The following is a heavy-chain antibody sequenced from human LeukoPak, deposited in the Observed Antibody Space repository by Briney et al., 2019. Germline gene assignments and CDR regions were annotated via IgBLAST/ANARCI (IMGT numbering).Heavy chain of an antibody. J-gene: IGHJ6*03. CDR3: ARVPYYYDSSGPKTPSNYYHYYMDV. V-gene: IGHV1-8*01. Sequence: ASVKVSCKASGYTFTSYDINWVRQATGQGLEWMGWMNPNSGNTGYAQKFQGRVTMTRNTSISTAYMELSSLRSEDTAVYYCARVPYYYDSSGPKTPSNYYHYYMDVWGKGTTVTISS. CDR1: GYTFTSYD. D-gene: IGHD3-22*01. CDR2: MNPNSGNT.